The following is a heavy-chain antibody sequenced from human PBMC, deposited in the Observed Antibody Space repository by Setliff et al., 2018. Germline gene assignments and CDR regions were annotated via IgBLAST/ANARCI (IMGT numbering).Heavy chain of an antibody. CDR3: GRAGKPYAIDI. Sequence: GGSLSLSCSVSGFTFGIYWMSWVRQAPGKGLEWVASIKGDGSEKYYVDSVKGRFAVSRDNAKNSLFLQMDSLTVEDTAVYYCGRAGKPYAIDIWGQGTMVTVSS. CDR2: IKGDGSEK. V-gene: IGHV3-7*04. J-gene: IGHJ3*02. CDR1: GFTFGIYW.